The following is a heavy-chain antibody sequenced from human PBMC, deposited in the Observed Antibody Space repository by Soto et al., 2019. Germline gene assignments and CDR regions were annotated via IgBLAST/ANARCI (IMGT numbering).Heavy chain of an antibody. D-gene: IGHD3-22*01. V-gene: IGHV1-69*01. J-gene: IGHJ3*02. CDR2: ITPLFRAS. CDR3: ARVFDYYDYNGDVRGPAFDI. Sequence: QVQLVQSGAEVKRPGSSVKVSCKASGGTFSSNTYGISWVRQAPGLGLEWVGGITPLFRASNYGQKFQGRVTITADESTGTAYMELSSLRSEDTALYYCARVFDYYDYNGDVRGPAFDIWGQGTMVTVSS. CDR1: GGTFSSNTYG.